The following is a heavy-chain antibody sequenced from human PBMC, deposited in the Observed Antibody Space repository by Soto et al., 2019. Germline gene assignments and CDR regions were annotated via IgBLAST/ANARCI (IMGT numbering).Heavy chain of an antibody. Sequence: PGESLKISCKGSGYSFTSYWISWVRQMPGKGLEWMGRIDPSDSYTNYSPSFQGHVTISADKSISTAYLQWSSLKASDTAMYYCARHTVTRGDYYYGMDVWGQGTTVTVSS. CDR1: GYSFTSYW. J-gene: IGHJ6*02. V-gene: IGHV5-10-1*01. CDR2: IDPSDSYT. D-gene: IGHD4-4*01. CDR3: ARHTVTRGDYYYGMDV.